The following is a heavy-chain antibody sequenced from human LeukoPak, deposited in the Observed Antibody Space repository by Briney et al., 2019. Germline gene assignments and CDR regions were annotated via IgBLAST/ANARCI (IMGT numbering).Heavy chain of an antibody. V-gene: IGHV3-21*01. CDR3: ARTYPSGSYYTRDAFDI. CDR1: GFTFSSYS. J-gene: IGHJ3*02. CDR2: ISSSSSYI. D-gene: IGHD1-26*01. Sequence: GGALRLSCAASGFTFSSYSMNGVRQAPGKGLEWVSSISSSSSYIYYADSVKGRFTISRDNAKHSLYLQMNSLRAEDTAVYYCARTYPSGSYYTRDAFDIWGQGTMVTVSS.